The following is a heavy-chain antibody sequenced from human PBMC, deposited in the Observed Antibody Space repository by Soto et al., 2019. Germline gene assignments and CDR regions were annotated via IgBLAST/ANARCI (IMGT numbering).Heavy chain of an antibody. CDR1: GCSISTSYYY. Sequence: QVQLQESGPGLVKTSQTLSLTCTVSGCSISTSYYYWSWIRQHPGKGLEWIGYIYYSWSAYYNPSLKSRVTISVDTSTNQFTLKVTSVTAADTAVYYGASEVSPNSRGWYTVLVRWFDPWGQGTLVTVSS. CDR3: ASEVSPNSRGWYTVLVRWFDP. D-gene: IGHD6-19*01. CDR2: IYYSWSA. V-gene: IGHV4-31*03. J-gene: IGHJ5*02.